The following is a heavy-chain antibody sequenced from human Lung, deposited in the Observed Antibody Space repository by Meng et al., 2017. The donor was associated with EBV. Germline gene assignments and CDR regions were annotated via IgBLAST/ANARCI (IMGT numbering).Heavy chain of an antibody. CDR1: GGSISSGDYC. CDR2: IYYSGST. V-gene: IGHV4-30-4*01. D-gene: IGHD2-15*01. Sequence: QGQLQESGPRLVKPSLALALTCTVSGGSISSGDYCWSWIRQPPGKGLEWIGYIYYSGSTYYNPSLKSRVTISVDTSKNQFSLKLSSVTAADTAVYYCAREWCSGGSCYPDYWGQGTLVTVSS. J-gene: IGHJ4*02. CDR3: AREWCSGGSCYPDY.